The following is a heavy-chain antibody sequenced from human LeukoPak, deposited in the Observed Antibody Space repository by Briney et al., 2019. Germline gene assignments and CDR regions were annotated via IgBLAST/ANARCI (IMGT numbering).Heavy chain of an antibody. CDR1: ELTFSTYP. CDR2: ISGSGGTT. Sequence: GGSLRLSCVGSELTFSTYPMSWVRQAPGKGLEWVSAISGSGGTTFYADSVKGRFSIPRDNSKNTLFLQMNSLRAEDAAVYYCATRGREGYNANYYGMDVWGQGTTVTVSS. CDR3: ATRGREGYNANYYGMDV. D-gene: IGHD5-24*01. J-gene: IGHJ6*02. V-gene: IGHV3-23*01.